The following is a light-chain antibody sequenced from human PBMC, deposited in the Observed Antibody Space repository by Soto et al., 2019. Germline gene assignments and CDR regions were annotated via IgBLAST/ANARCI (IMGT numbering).Light chain of an antibody. V-gene: IGKV2-28*01. CDR3: MQAVQTPWS. J-gene: IGKJ1*01. CDR2: MAS. Sequence: EIVVTQSPLSLPVILGEPASISCRSSQSLLHSNGFNYLDWYLPRPRQSPQLLIYMASSRAYGVPDRFSGSGSGTDFTLTITRVEAEDVGIYYCMQAVQTPWSFGQGTKVDIK. CDR1: QSLLHSNGFNY.